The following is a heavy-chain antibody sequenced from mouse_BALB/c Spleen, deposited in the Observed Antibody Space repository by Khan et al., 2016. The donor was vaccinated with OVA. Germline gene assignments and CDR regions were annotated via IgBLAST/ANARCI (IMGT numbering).Heavy chain of an antibody. D-gene: IGHD2-12*01. Sequence: VQLKESGPGLVKPSQSLSLTCTVTGYSITSDYAWNWIRHFPGNKLEWMGYISSSGSASYNPSLKSRISITRDTSKNQFFLQLKSVTTEDTATYYCARSLYYSYGYGLDYWCRGTSVTVSS. CDR3: ARSLYYSYGYGLDY. V-gene: IGHV3-2*02. CDR2: ISSSGSA. CDR1: GYSITSDYA. J-gene: IGHJ4*01.